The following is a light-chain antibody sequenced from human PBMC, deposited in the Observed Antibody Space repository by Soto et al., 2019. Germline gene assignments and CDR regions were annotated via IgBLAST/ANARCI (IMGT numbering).Light chain of an antibody. CDR1: SSNIGAGYD. J-gene: IGLJ1*01. V-gene: IGLV1-40*01. CDR2: GNS. CDR3: QSYDSSLSGYV. Sequence: QSVLTQPPSVSGAPGQRGTISCTGSSSNIGAGYDVHWYQPLPGTAPKLLIYGNSNRPSGVPDRFSGSKSGTSASLAITGLQAEDEADYYCQSYDSSLSGYVFGTGTKLTVL.